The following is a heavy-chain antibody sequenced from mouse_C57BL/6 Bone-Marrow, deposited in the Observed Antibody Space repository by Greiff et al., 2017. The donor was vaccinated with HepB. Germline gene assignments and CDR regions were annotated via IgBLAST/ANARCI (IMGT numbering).Heavy chain of an antibody. V-gene: IGHV1-81*01. Sequence: VQRVESGAELARPGASVKLSCKASGYTFTSYGISWVKQRTGQGLEWIGEIYPRSGNTYYNEKFKGKATLTADKSSSTAYMELRSLTSEDSAVYFCALYYSYFDVWGTGTTVTVSS. J-gene: IGHJ1*03. CDR3: ALYYSYFDV. D-gene: IGHD1-1*01. CDR1: GYTFTSYG. CDR2: IYPRSGNT.